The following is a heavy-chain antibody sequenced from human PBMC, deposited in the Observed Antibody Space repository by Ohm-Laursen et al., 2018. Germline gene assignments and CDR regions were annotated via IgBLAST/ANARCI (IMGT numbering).Heavy chain of an antibody. Sequence: SLRLSCAASGFTFGSYWMSWVRQAPGKGLEWVANIKQDGSEKYYVDSVKGRFTISRDNAKNSLYLQMNSLRAEDTAVYYCARVSCSSTSCSAYYYGMDVWGQGTTVTVSS. D-gene: IGHD2-2*01. CDR1: GFTFGSYW. CDR3: ARVSCSSTSCSAYYYGMDV. CDR2: IKQDGSEK. V-gene: IGHV3-7*01. J-gene: IGHJ6*02.